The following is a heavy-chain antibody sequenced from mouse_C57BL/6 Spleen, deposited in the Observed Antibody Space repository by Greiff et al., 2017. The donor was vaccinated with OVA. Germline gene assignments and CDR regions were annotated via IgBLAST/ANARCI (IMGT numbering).Heavy chain of an antibody. J-gene: IGHJ3*01. Sequence: VKLMESGPGLVQPSQSLSITCTVSGFSLTSYGVHWVRQSPGKGLEWLGVIWSGGSTDYNAAFISRLSISKDNSKSQVFFKMNSLQADDTAIYYCAREDDYDGFAYWGQGTLVTVSA. CDR2: IWSGGST. D-gene: IGHD2-4*01. CDR3: AREDDYDGFAY. V-gene: IGHV2-2*01. CDR1: GFSLTSYG.